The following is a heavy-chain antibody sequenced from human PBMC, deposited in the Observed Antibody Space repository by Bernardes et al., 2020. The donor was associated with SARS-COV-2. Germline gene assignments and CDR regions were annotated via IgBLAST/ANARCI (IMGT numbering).Heavy chain of an antibody. J-gene: IGHJ5*02. CDR3: ARGFDP. Sequence: SETLSLTCAVYSGSFSGYYWSWIRQTPGKGLEWIGEINDSGSTNYNPSLKSRVTISVDTSKNQFSLKLSSVTAADTAVYYCARGFDPWGQGTLVTVSS. V-gene: IGHV4-34*01. CDR1: SGSFSGYY. CDR2: INDSGST.